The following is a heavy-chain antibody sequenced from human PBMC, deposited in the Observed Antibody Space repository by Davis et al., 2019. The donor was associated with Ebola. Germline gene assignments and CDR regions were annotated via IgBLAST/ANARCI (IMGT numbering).Heavy chain of an antibody. V-gene: IGHV4-34*01. CDR2: INHSGST. J-gene: IGHJ4*01. Sequence: GSLRLSVALHGGSLSGYYWSWIRQPPGKGLEWIGEINHSGSTHYNPSLKSRVTLSVDTSKNQFSLKVNSVTAADTAMYYCARGYYLLEYWGHGRLVTVSS. CDR1: GGSLSGYY. CDR3: ARGYYLLEY. D-gene: IGHD1-26*01.